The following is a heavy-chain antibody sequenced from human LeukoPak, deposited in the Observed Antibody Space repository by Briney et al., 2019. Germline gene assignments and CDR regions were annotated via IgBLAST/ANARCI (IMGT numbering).Heavy chain of an antibody. J-gene: IGHJ6*02. D-gene: IGHD3-10*01. V-gene: IGHV4-61*02. CDR1: GGSISSGSYY. CDR2: IYTSGST. Sequence: SQTLSPTCTVSGGSISSGSYYWSWIRQPAGKGLEWIGRIYTSGSTNYNPSLKSRVTISVDTSKNQFSLKLSSVTAADTAVYYCARDGFGEFLESGGMDVWGQGTTVTVSS. CDR3: ARDGFGEFLESGGMDV.